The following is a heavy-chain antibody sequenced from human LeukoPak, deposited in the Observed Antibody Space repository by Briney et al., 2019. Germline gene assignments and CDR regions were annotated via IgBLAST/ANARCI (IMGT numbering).Heavy chain of an antibody. CDR3: ARDDSSYAPFDY. J-gene: IGHJ4*02. CDR2: ISSSSSYI. V-gene: IGHV3-21*01. D-gene: IGHD3-22*01. CDR1: GFTFSSYA. Sequence: GGSLRLSSAASGFTFSSYAMSWVRQAPGKGLEWVSSISSSSSYIYYADSVKGRFTISRDNAKNSLYLQMNSLRAEDTAVYYCARDDSSYAPFDYWGQGTLVTVSS.